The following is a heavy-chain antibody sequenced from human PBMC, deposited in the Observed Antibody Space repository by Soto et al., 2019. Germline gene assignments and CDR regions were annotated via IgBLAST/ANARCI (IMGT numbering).Heavy chain of an antibody. CDR2: IYYSGST. CDR3: ARGGRRSPVMDV. V-gene: IGHV4-31*03. Sequence: QVQLQESGPGLVKPSQTLSLTCTVSGGSISSGGYYWSWIRQHPGKGLEWIGYIYYSGSTYYNPSLKQRGTISVDTSKNQFALKLSSGTAADTAVYYCARGGRRSPVMDVWGQGTTVTVSS. J-gene: IGHJ6*02. CDR1: GGSISSGGYY.